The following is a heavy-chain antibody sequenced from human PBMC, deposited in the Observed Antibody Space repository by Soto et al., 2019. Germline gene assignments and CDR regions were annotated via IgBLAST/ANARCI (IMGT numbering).Heavy chain of an antibody. J-gene: IGHJ4*02. CDR3: ARGRGIAARPKEGLDY. V-gene: IGHV1-2*04. Sequence: GGSVKVSCKASGYTFTGYYMHWVRQAPGQGLEWMGWINPNSGGTNYAQKFQGWVTMTRDTSISTAYMELSRLRSDDTAVYYCARGRGIAARPKEGLDYWGQGTLVTVSS. CDR2: INPNSGGT. CDR1: GYTFTGYY. D-gene: IGHD6-6*01.